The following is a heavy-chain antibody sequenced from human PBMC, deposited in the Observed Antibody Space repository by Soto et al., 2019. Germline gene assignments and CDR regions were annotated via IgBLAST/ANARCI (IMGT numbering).Heavy chain of an antibody. Sequence: QITLKESGPPLVKPTQTLTLTCTFSGFSLYTSQVGVGWIRQPPGKALEWLAHIYWDDDKRYSPSLKNRFIITKDTSKNQVVVTMTNMAPADTATYYCARLYGGSYFDYWGQGTLVTVSS. CDR3: ARLYGGSYFDY. CDR1: GFSLYTSQVG. D-gene: IGHD1-26*01. V-gene: IGHV2-5*02. CDR2: IYWDDDK. J-gene: IGHJ4*02.